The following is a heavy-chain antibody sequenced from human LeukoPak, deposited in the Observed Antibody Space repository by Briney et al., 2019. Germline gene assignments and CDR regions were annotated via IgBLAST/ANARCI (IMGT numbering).Heavy chain of an antibody. D-gene: IGHD3-10*01. CDR3: ARFGIYGSGSYSRPYDY. CDR2: IYYSGST. Sequence: SETLSLTCTVSGGSISSSSYYWGWIRQPPGKGLEWTGSIYYSGSTYYNPSLKSRVTISVDTSKNQFSLKLSSVTAADTAVYYCARFGIYGSGSYSRPYDYWGQGALVTVSS. J-gene: IGHJ4*02. CDR1: GGSISSSSYY. V-gene: IGHV4-39*01.